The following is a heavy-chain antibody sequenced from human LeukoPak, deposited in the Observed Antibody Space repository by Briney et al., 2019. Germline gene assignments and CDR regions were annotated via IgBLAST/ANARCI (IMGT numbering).Heavy chain of an antibody. CDR1: GDSITSDKW. D-gene: IGHD3-10*01. CDR3: ARLPVRGGNYFDY. Sequence: SETLSLTCAVSGDSITSDKWWTWVRQPPGKGLEWIGEIHHSKSSNYYPSLKSRVTISVDTSMNQFSLKLSSVTAADTAVFYCARLPVRGGNYFDYWGQGTLVTVSS. CDR2: IHHSKSS. V-gene: IGHV4-4*02. J-gene: IGHJ4*02.